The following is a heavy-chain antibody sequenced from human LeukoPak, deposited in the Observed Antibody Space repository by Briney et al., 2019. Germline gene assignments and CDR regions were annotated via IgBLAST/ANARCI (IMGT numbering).Heavy chain of an antibody. J-gene: IGHJ3*02. CDR1: GYTFTRHY. CDR3: ARDGLYCTNGVCSSDI. D-gene: IGHD2-8*01. V-gene: IGHV1-46*01. Sequence: ASVKVSCKASGYTFTRHYMNWVRQAPGQGLEWMGKINPSSGGTGYAQKFQGRVTMTRDTSTSTVYMELTSLRSEDTAVYYCARDGLYCTNGVCSSDIWGQGTLITVSS. CDR2: INPSSGGT.